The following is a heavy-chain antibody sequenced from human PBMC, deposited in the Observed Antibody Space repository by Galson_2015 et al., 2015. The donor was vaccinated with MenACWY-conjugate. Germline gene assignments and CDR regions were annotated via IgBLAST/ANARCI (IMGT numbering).Heavy chain of an antibody. CDR1: GGSISSTNYY. CDR3: ARSFDPGNSRDGFTKYYFDY. Sequence: ETLSLTCNVSGGSISSTNYYWGWIRQSPGRGLEWIGSIYYSGSTYYNPSLKSRVTISVDTSKNQFSLKLSSVTAVDTAVYYCARSFDPGNSRDGFTKYYFDYWGQGPLVTVSS. D-gene: IGHD5-24*01. CDR2: IYYSGST. V-gene: IGHV4-39*07. J-gene: IGHJ4*02.